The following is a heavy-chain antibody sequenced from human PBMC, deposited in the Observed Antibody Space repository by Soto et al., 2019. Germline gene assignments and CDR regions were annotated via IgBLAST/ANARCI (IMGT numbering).Heavy chain of an antibody. CDR3: AKDFGEGDAFDI. Sequence: GESLKISCAASGFTFSSYAMSWVRQAPGKGLEWVSAISGSGGSTYYADSVKGRFTISRDNSKNTLYLQMNSLRAEDTAVYYCAKDFGEGDAFDIWGQGTMVTVSS. D-gene: IGHD4-17*01. CDR1: GFTFSSYA. V-gene: IGHV3-23*01. J-gene: IGHJ3*02. CDR2: ISGSGGST.